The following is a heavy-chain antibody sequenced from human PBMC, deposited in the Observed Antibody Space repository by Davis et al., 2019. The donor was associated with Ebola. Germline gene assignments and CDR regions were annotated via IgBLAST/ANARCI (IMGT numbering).Heavy chain of an antibody. D-gene: IGHD4-17*01. CDR3: ARHGPSIFDI. J-gene: IGHJ3*02. CDR2: INTHTGNP. V-gene: IGHV7-4-1*02. Sequence: AASVKVSCKASGYTFSSHAINWVRQAPGQGPEWMGWINTHTGNPAYARGFTGRFVFSLGTSVSTAYLQITSLQAEDTALYFCARHGPSIFDIWGQGTMVTVSS. CDR1: GYTFSSHA.